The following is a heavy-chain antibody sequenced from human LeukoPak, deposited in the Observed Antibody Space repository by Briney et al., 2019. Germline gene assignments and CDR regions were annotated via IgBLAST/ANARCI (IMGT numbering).Heavy chain of an antibody. CDR2: IGQDGGEK. CDR1: GFTFSNYW. Sequence: GGSLRLSCAVSGFTFSNYWMNWVRQAPGKGLEWVASIGQDGGEKSYVDSVKGRFTISRDNTKNSLYLQMSSLRAEDTAVYYCARNGTAAGLYFDLWGQGTLVTVSS. V-gene: IGHV3-7*01. J-gene: IGHJ4*01. D-gene: IGHD6-13*01. CDR3: ARNGTAAGLYFDL.